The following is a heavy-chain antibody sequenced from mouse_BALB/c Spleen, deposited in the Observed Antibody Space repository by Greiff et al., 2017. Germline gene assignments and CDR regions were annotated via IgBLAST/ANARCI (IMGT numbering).Heavy chain of an antibody. J-gene: IGHJ3*01. V-gene: IGHV2-2*02. CDR1: GFSLTSYG. D-gene: IGHD1-2*01. CDR2: IWSGGST. CDR3: ASITTGAWFAY. Sequence: QVQLQQSGPGLVQPSQSLSITCTVSGFSLTSYGVHWVRQSPGKGLEWLGVIWSGGSTDYNAAFISRLSISKDNSKSQVFFKMNSLQANDTAIYYCASITTGAWFAYWGQGTLVTVSA.